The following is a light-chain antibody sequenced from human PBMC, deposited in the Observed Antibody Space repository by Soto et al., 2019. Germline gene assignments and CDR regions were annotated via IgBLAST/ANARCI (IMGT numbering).Light chain of an antibody. CDR2: DVS. CDR3: NSFAGSAHVV. CDR1: SSDVGAYNY. V-gene: IGLV2-8*01. Sequence: QSALAQPHSASGSPGQSVTISCTGTSSDVGAYNYVSWYQQHPGKAPKLIIYDVSQRPSGVPDRFSGSKSGNTASLTVSGLQAEDEAVYYCNSFAGSAHVVFGGGTKLTVL. J-gene: IGLJ2*01.